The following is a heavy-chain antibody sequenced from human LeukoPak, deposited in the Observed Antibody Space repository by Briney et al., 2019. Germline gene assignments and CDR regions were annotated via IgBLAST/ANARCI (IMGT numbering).Heavy chain of an antibody. Sequence: SETLSLTCTVSGGSISSSSYYWGWIRQPPGKGLEWIGSIYYSGSTYYNPSLKRRVTISVDTSKNQFSLKLSSVTAADTAVYYCARVGYYSNKGVFDYWGQGTLVTVSS. J-gene: IGHJ4*02. V-gene: IGHV4-39*07. CDR1: GGSISSSSYY. D-gene: IGHD4-11*01. CDR3: ARVGYYSNKGVFDY. CDR2: IYYSGST.